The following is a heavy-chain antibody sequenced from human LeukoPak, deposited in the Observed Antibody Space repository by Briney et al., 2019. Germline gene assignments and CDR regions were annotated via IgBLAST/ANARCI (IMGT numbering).Heavy chain of an antibody. V-gene: IGHV4-61*02. CDR3: ARGGLYDFWSGSLDV. Sequence: SETLSLTCTVSGSISSGSYYWSWIRQPAGKGLEWIGRIYVSGSTNYNPSLESRVTISLDTSKNQFSLQLTSLTAADTAVYYCARGGLYDFWSGSLDVWGKGTTVTVSS. CDR2: IYVSGST. D-gene: IGHD3-3*01. CDR1: GSISSGSYY. J-gene: IGHJ6*04.